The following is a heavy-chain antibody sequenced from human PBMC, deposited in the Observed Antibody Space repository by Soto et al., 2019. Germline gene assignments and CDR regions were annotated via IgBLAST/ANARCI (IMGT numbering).Heavy chain of an antibody. V-gene: IGHV3-23*01. J-gene: IGHJ6*02. CDR3: AKGGYCSSTSCGRYYYYGMDV. CDR1: GFTFSSYA. CDR2: ISGSGGST. Sequence: GGSLRLSCAASGFTFSSYAMSWVRQAPGKGLEWVSAISGSGGSTYYADSVKGRFTTSRDNSKNTLYLQMNSLRAEDTAVYYCAKGGYCSSTSCGRYYYYGMDVWGQGTTVTVSS. D-gene: IGHD2-2*01.